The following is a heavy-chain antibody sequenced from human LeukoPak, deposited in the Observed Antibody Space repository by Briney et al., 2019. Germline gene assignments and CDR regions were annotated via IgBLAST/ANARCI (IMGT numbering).Heavy chain of an antibody. CDR3: AKDSRGTTTTVYYLDC. V-gene: IGHV3-23*01. CDR2: ISGGGSYT. CDR1: GFTFSTYA. Sequence: GGSLRLSCAASGFTFSTYAMTWVRQAPGKGLEWVSGISGGGSYTYYADSVKGRFTISRDNSKNTLSLQMNSLRAEDTAVYYCAKDSRGTTTTVYYLDCWGQGTLVTVSS. J-gene: IGHJ4*02. D-gene: IGHD4-17*01.